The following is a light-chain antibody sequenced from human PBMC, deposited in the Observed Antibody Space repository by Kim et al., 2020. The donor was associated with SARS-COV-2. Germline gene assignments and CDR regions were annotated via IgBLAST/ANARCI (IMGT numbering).Light chain of an antibody. Sequence: ASVGDSVTITCRASQDIRRWLAWYQQKPGRAPKPLIYAASSLHSGAPSRFSGSGSGTDFTLTINSLQPEDFATYYCQQYYSYPVTFGPGTRLEIK. CDR1: QDIRRW. CDR2: AAS. J-gene: IGKJ5*01. V-gene: IGKV1D-16*01. CDR3: QQYYSYPVT.